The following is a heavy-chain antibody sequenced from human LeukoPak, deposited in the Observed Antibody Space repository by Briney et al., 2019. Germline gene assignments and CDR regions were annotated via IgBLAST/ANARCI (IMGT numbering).Heavy chain of an antibody. D-gene: IGHD3-10*01. CDR3: ARTYYYGSGVDY. CDR1: GGSISSYY. Sequence: SETLSLTCTVSGGSISSYYWSWIRQPPGKGLEWIGYIYYSGSTNYNPSLKSRVTISVDTSKNQFSLKLSSVTVADTAVYYCARTYYYGSGVDYWGQGTLVTVSS. V-gene: IGHV4-59*08. CDR2: IYYSGST. J-gene: IGHJ4*02.